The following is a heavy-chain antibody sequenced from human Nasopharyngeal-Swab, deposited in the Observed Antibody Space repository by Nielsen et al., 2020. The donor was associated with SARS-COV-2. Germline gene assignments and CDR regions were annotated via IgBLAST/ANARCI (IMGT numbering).Heavy chain of an antibody. D-gene: IGHD1-26*01. J-gene: IGHJ6*02. Sequence: SETLSLTCTVSGGSISSSSYYWGWIRQPPGKGLEWIGSIYYSGSTYYNPSLKSRVTISVDTSKNQFSLKLSSVTAADTAVYYCAGQEEWELHGYYYYGMDVWGQGTTVTVSS. V-gene: IGHV4-39*01. CDR3: AGQEEWELHGYYYYGMDV. CDR2: IYYSGST. CDR1: GGSISSSSYY.